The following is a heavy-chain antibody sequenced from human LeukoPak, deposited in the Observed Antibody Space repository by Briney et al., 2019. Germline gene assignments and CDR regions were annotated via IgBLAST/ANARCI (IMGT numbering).Heavy chain of an antibody. V-gene: IGHV3-23*01. J-gene: IGHJ4*02. CDR1: GFTFSRYA. CDR2: ITRSGTNT. Sequence: GGSLRLSCAASGFTFSRYALNWVRQAPGRGLEWVSTITRSGTNTYSAVSVKGRFTISRDNSKNTLYLQMNSLRAEDTAVYYCARIHLDTNIASYFWGQGTLVTVSS. CDR3: ARIHLDTNIASYF. D-gene: IGHD5-18*01.